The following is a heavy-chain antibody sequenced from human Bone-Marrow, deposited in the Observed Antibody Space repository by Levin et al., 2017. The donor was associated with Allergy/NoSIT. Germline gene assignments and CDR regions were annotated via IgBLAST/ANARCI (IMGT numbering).Heavy chain of an antibody. D-gene: IGHD2-21*02. J-gene: IGHJ4*02. V-gene: IGHV1-18*01. CDR3: ARFCGGDCFSEFDF. Sequence: ASVKVSCKASGYTFSSHGIAWIRQAPGQGPEWMGWISGDTTKTNSLPKFEDRVTMTADTSTSTAYMELMILDSDDTALYFCARFCGGDCFSEFDFWGQGTLVTVSS. CDR2: ISGDTTKT. CDR1: GYTFSSHG.